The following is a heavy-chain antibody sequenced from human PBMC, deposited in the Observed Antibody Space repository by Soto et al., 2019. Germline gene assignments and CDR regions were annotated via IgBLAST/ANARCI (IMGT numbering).Heavy chain of an antibody. Sequence: ASVKVSCKASGYTFTSYYMHWVRQAPGQGLEWMGIINPSGGSTSYAQKFQGRVTMTRDTSTSTVYMELSSLRSEDTAVYYCARDKGAYYGSGSPGVWSGTDYYYYYGMDVWGQGTTVTVSS. V-gene: IGHV1-46*01. CDR3: ARDKGAYYGSGSPGVWSGTDYYYYYGMDV. CDR1: GYTFTSYY. CDR2: INPSGGST. D-gene: IGHD3-10*01. J-gene: IGHJ6*02.